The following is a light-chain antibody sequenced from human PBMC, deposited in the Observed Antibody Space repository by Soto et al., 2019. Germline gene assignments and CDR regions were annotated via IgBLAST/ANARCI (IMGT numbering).Light chain of an antibody. CDR3: SSYAGSNNLV. Sequence: QSALTQPPSASGSLGQSVTISCTGTSSDVGGYNYVSWYQQHPGKAPKLLIYDVSHRASGVPDRFSGSKSGNTASLTVSGLQADDETDYYCSSYAGSNNLVFGTGTKLTVL. CDR1: SSDVGGYNY. V-gene: IGLV2-8*01. J-gene: IGLJ1*01. CDR2: DVS.